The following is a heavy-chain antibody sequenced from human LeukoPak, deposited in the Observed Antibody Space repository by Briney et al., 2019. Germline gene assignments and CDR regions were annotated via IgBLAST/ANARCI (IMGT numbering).Heavy chain of an antibody. Sequence: NPSETLSLTCTVFGGSISSYYWSWIRQPPGKGLEWIGSFFYSGSTNYNPSLKSRVTISVDTSKNQFSLKLSSVTAADTALYYCARGQDYYGSGSYGYYFDYWGQGTLVTVSS. CDR3: ARGQDYYGSGSYGYYFDY. D-gene: IGHD3-10*01. CDR2: FFYSGST. V-gene: IGHV4-59*01. CDR1: GGSISSYY. J-gene: IGHJ4*02.